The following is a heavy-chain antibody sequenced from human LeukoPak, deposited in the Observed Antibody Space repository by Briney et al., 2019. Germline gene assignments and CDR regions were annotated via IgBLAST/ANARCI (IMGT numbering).Heavy chain of an antibody. J-gene: IGHJ4*02. CDR2: ISSSSSYI. D-gene: IGHD3-16*02. Sequence: GGSLRLSCAASGFTFSSYSMNWVRQAPGKGLEWVSSISSSSSYIYYADSVKGRFTISRDNAKNSLYLQMNSLRAEDTAVYYCARESLPDLMITFGGVIGIFDYWGQGTLVTVSS. V-gene: IGHV3-21*01. CDR3: ARESLPDLMITFGGVIGIFDY. CDR1: GFTFSSYS.